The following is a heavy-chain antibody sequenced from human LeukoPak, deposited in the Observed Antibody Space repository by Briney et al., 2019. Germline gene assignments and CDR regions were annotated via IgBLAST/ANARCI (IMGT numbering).Heavy chain of an antibody. CDR2: INHSGST. J-gene: IGHJ3*02. D-gene: IGHD2-8*01. CDR1: GGSFSGYY. V-gene: IGHV4-34*01. CDR3: AREILGYCTNGVCHNDAFDI. Sequence: PSETLSLTCAVYGGSFSGYYWSWIRQPPTKGLEWIGEINHSGSTNYNPSLKSRVTISVDTSKNQFSLKLSSVIAADTAMYYCAREILGYCTNGVCHNDAFDIWGQGTMVTVSS.